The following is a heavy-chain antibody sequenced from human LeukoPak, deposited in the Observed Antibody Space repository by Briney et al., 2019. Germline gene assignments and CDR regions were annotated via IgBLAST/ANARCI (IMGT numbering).Heavy chain of an antibody. V-gene: IGHV2-5*02. D-gene: IGHD2-2*01. CDR1: GFPLPTSGVG. CDR2: IYWDDDK. J-gene: IGHJ5*02. CDR3: AHSVDCATSSCYGIYWFDP. Sequence: SGPTLVKPTQTLTLTCTFSGFPLPTSGVGVGWIRHPPGEALEWLALIYWDDDKRYSPSLKSRLTVTKDTSKNQVVLTMTNMDLVDTATYYCAHSVDCATSSCYGIYWFDPWGQGALVTVSS.